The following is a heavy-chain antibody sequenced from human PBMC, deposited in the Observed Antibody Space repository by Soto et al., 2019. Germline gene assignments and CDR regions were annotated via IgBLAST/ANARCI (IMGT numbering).Heavy chain of an antibody. CDR2: IYHSGST. V-gene: IGHV4-38-2*01. D-gene: IGHD6-6*01. CDR1: GYSISSGYY. CDR3: ATIGIAARPTRGWFDP. J-gene: IGHJ5*02. Sequence: SETLSLTCAVSGYSISSGYYWGWIRQPPGKGLEWIGSIYHSGSTYYNPSPKSRVTISVDTSKNQFSLKLSSVTAADTAVYYCATIGIAARPTRGWFDPWGQGTLVTVSS.